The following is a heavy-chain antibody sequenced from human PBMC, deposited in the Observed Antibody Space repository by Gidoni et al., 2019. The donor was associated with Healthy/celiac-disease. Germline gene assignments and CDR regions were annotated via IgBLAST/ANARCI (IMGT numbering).Heavy chain of an antibody. Sequence: EVQLVESGGGLVQPGGSLRLSCSASGFTFSSYAMHWVRQAPGKGLEYVSAISSNGGSTYYADSVKGRFTISRDNSKNTLYLQMSSLRAEDTAVYYCVKGLRGYSYKAGDAFDIWGQGTMVTVSS. D-gene: IGHD5-18*01. CDR1: GFTFSSYA. CDR2: ISSNGGST. J-gene: IGHJ3*02. V-gene: IGHV3-64D*06. CDR3: VKGLRGYSYKAGDAFDI.